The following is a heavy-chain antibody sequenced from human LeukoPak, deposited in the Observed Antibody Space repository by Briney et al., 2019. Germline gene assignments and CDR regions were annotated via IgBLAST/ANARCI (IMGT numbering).Heavy chain of an antibody. D-gene: IGHD4-17*01. Sequence: GESLKISCQASEYRFTTYWIAWVRQMPGKGLEWMGIIYPGDSDTRYSPSFQGQVTISADKSISTAYLQWSSLKASDTAMYYCARHGEDGDYPDYWGQGTLVTVSS. J-gene: IGHJ4*02. CDR2: IYPGDSDT. V-gene: IGHV5-51*01. CDR3: ARHGEDGDYPDY. CDR1: EYRFTTYW.